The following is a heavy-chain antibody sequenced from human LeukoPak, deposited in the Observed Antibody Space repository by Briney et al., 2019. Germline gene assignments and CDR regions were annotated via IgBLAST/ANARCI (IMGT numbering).Heavy chain of an antibody. Sequence: ASVKVSCKASGYTFTSCDINWVRQATGQGLEWMGWMNPNSGNTGYGQSFQGRITMTRDISIGTAYMGLSNLTSEDTAIYYCTRGSSGRRDNWGQGTLVTVSA. CDR3: TRGSSGRRDN. CDR2: MNPNSGNT. D-gene: IGHD6-19*01. V-gene: IGHV1-8*01. CDR1: GYTFTSCD. J-gene: IGHJ4*02.